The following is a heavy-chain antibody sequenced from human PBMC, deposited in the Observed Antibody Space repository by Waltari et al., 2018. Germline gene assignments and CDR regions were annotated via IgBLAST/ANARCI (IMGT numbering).Heavy chain of an antibody. CDR2: IRSKAYGGTT. CDR1: GLTFGDHA. Sequence: EVQLVESGGGLVQPGRSLRLSCTASGLTFGDHAMSWFRPEPGKGLEWVGFIRSKAYGGTTEYAASVKGRFTISRDDSKSIAYLQMNSLKTEDTAVYYCTRWRRYFDWPLDYWGQGTLVTVSS. D-gene: IGHD3-9*01. J-gene: IGHJ4*02. CDR3: TRWRRYFDWPLDY. V-gene: IGHV3-49*03.